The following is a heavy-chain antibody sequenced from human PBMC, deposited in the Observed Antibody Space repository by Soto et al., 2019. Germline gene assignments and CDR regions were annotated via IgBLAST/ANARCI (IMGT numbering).Heavy chain of an antibody. Sequence: PSETLSLTCAVYGGSFSGYYWSWIRQPPGKGLEWIGEINHSGSTNYNPSLKSRVTISVDTSKNQFSLKLSSVTAADTAVYYCARSKQQLARPTGFDPWGQGTLVTVSS. D-gene: IGHD6-13*01. J-gene: IGHJ5*02. CDR1: GGSFSGYY. CDR2: INHSGST. V-gene: IGHV4-34*01. CDR3: ARSKQQLARPTGFDP.